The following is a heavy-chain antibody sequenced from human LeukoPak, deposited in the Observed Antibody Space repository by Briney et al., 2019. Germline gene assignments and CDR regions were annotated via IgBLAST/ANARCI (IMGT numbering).Heavy chain of an antibody. Sequence: PGGSLRLSCAASGFTFSTYSMIWVRQAPGKGLEWLSYISGDSRTIYYPDSVKGRFTISRDNAKNSLYLQLISLRAEDTAMYYCAKVDRYSSSWSPVDYWGQGTLVTVSS. V-gene: IGHV3-48*01. D-gene: IGHD6-13*01. CDR2: ISGDSRTI. J-gene: IGHJ4*02. CDR3: AKVDRYSSSWSPVDY. CDR1: GFTFSTYS.